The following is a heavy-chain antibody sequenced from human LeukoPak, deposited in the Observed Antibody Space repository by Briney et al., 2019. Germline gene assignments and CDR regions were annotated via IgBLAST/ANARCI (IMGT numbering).Heavy chain of an antibody. CDR3: ARDRAYSYGFSFYFET. J-gene: IGHJ4*02. CDR1: GFTVNTNY. V-gene: IGHV3-53*01. Sequence: GGSPRLSCAASGFTVNTNYVSWVRQAPGKGLEWVSVIYSGGATFYADSVRGRFTISRDESRNTVYLQMNSLRAEDTAVYYCARDRAYSYGFSFYFETWGQGTLVTVSS. CDR2: IYSGGAT. D-gene: IGHD5-18*01.